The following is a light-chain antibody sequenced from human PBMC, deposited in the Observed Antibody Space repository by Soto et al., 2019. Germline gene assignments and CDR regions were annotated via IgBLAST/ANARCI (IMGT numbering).Light chain of an antibody. CDR1: SSNIGSNS. CDR3: AACDDSLSRGV. CDR2: RNN. V-gene: IGLV1-47*01. J-gene: IGLJ3*02. Sequence: QSVLTQPPSASGTPGQRVTIPCSGSSSNIGSNSVSWYQQLPGTAPKLLIYRNNQRPSGVPERFSGSKAGSSASLAICGLRYEVEADYYCAACDDSLSRGVFGGGTEAPVL.